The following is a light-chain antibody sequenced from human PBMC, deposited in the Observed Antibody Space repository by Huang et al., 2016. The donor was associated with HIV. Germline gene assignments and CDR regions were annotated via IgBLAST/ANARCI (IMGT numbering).Light chain of an antibody. CDR3: QQYNNWPWT. CDR2: GAS. CDR1: QSVSRN. Sequence: EKVMTQSPATLSVSPGERATLACRASQSVSRNLAWYQQKPGQAPRLLRYGASTRATGIPARFSGSGSGTEFTLTISSLQSEDFAVYYCQQYNNWPWTFGQGTKVEIK. J-gene: IGKJ1*01. V-gene: IGKV3-15*01.